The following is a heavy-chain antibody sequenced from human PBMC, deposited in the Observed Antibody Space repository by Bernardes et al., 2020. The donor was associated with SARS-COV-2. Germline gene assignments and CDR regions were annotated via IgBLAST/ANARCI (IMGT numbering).Heavy chain of an antibody. CDR2: IKEDGSRK. CDR1: GFTFRSHW. CDR3: ARDGILDYNSALDH. J-gene: IGHJ4*02. Sequence: GGSLRLSCAASGFTFRSHWMSWVRQAPGKGPEWVANIKEDGSRKYYVASVKGRFTISRDNAEKSLYLQMNSLRVEDTAVYYCARDGILDYNSALDHWGQGTLVTVSS. D-gene: IGHD5-12*01. V-gene: IGHV3-7*01.